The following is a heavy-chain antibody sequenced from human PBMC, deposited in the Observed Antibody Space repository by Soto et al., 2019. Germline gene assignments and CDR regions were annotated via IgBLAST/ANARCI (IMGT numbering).Heavy chain of an antibody. Sequence: SVKVSCNASGGPFSSYSISWVRQAPGQGLEWMGGIIPIFGTANYAQKFQGRVTITADESTSTAYMELSSLRSEDTAVYYCARVTNTTMTVVGGYYGMDVCGQVTTVTVSS. CDR1: GGPFSSYS. D-gene: IGHD3-22*01. V-gene: IGHV1-69*13. CDR2: IIPIFGTA. CDR3: ARVTNTTMTVVGGYYGMDV. J-gene: IGHJ6*02.